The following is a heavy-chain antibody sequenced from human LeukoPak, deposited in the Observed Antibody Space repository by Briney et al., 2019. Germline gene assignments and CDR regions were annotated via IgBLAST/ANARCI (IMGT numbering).Heavy chain of an antibody. CDR1: GFTFSSYA. Sequence: GGSLRLSCAASGFTFSSYAMSWVRQAPGKGLEWVAVIWYDGSNQYYADSVKGRFTISRDNSKNTVDLQMNSLRAEDTAVYFCAKDKDTPATAQPQRGYFESWGQGTLVTVSS. CDR3: AKDKDTPATAQPQRGYFES. D-gene: IGHD2-21*02. J-gene: IGHJ4*02. CDR2: IWYDGSNQ. V-gene: IGHV3-33*06.